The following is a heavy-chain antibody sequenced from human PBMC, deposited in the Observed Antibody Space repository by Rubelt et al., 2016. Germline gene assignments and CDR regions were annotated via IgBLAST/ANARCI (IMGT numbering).Heavy chain of an antibody. CDR2: ISDSGDST. Sequence: GLEWLSAISDSGDSTYYADSVKGRFTISRDNSKNTLYLQMNSLRGEDTAVYYCSRRSMGATSAFDIWGQGTMVTVSS. CDR3: SRRSMGATSAFDI. J-gene: IGHJ3*02. V-gene: IGHV3-23*01. D-gene: IGHD1-26*01.